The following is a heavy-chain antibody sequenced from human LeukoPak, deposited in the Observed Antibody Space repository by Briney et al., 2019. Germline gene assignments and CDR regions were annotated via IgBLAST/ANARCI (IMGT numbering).Heavy chain of an antibody. J-gene: IGHJ4*02. CDR1: GFTFSSYA. D-gene: IGHD3-22*01. CDR3: AKERAYYYDSSGYSAY. Sequence: GGSLRLSCAASGFTFSSYAMSWVRQAPGKGLEWVSAISGSGGSTYYADSVKGRFTISRDNSKNTLYLQMNSLRAEDTAVYYCAKERAYYYDSSGYSAYWGQRTLVTVSS. CDR2: ISGSGGST. V-gene: IGHV3-23*01.